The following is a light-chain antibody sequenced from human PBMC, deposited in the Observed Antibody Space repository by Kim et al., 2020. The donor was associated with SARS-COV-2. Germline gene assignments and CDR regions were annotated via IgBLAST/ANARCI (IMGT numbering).Light chain of an antibody. V-gene: IGLV1-51*01. CDR3: GTWDSSLSAGV. CDR1: SSNIGNNY. J-gene: IGLJ1*01. CDR2: YNN. Sequence: GQKVTISCSGSSSNIGNNYVSWYQQLAGTAPRLLIYYNNKRPSGIPDRFSGSKSGTSATLGITGLQTGDEADYYCGTWDSSLSAGVFGTGTKVTVL.